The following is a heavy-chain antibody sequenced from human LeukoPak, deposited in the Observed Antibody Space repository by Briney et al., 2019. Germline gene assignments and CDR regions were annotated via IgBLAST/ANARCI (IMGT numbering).Heavy chain of an antibody. V-gene: IGHV4-38-2*01. D-gene: IGHD4-11*01. Sequence: SETLSLTCAVSGYSISSGYYWGWLRQPPGKGLEWIGSMYHSGGTYYNPSLKSRVTISVDTSKNQFSLKLSSVTAADTAVYYCASHSNYYYYYYYYMDVWGKGTTVTVSS. CDR2: MYHSGGT. J-gene: IGHJ6*03. CDR3: ASHSNYYYYYYYYMDV. CDR1: GYSISSGYY.